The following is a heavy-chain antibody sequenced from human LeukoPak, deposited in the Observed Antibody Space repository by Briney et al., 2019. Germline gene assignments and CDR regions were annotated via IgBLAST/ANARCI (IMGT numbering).Heavy chain of an antibody. CDR1: GFTFDDYA. V-gene: IGHV3-9*01. J-gene: IGHJ6*02. CDR3: AKSNYGYYYYGMDV. D-gene: IGHD4-11*01. CDR2: ISGNSGSI. Sequence: PGGSLRLSCAASGFTFDDYAMHWVRQAPGKGLEWVSGISGNSGSIGYADSVKGRFTISRDNAKNSLYLQMNSLRAEDTALYYCAKSNYGYYYYGMDVWGQGTTVTVSS.